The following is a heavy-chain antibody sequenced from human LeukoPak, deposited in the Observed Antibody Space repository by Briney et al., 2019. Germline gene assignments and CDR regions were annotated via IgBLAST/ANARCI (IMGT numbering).Heavy chain of an antibody. J-gene: IGHJ4*02. CDR1: GYTFSSYA. D-gene: IGHD5-24*01. V-gene: IGHV1-3*01. CDR3: ARAGVVEMATIGFDY. Sequence: ASVKVSCKASGYTFSSYAIHWVRQAPGQRLEWMGWINAGTGQTKYSQKFQRRVTITRDTSASTAYMELSSLRSEDTAVYSCARAGVVEMATIGFDYWGLGTLFTVSS. CDR2: INAGTGQT.